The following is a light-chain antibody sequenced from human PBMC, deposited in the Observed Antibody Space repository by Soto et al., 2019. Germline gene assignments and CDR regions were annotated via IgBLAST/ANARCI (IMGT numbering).Light chain of an antibody. CDR3: SSYTTNSAPGV. CDR2: AVS. Sequence: QSVLTQPASVSGSPGQSITISCTGTSSDVGGYDYVSWYQQEPGRAPKLMIYAVSNRPPGVSDRFSGSKSGNTASLTISGLQAEDEAHYYCSSYTTNSAPGVFGGGTKVTVL. J-gene: IGLJ3*02. V-gene: IGLV2-14*01. CDR1: SSDVGGYDY.